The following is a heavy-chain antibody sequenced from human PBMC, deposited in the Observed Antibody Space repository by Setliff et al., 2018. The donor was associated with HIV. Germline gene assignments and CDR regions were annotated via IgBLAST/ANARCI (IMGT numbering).Heavy chain of an antibody. CDR3: TRRDVTTGMDS. Sequence: NPSETLSLTCTVSGVSGGSISSHYWDWIRQPPGKSLEWVGSIFYTGSTNYRPSLESRVIVSLDTSKNQFSLKLSSVTAADTAVYYCTRRDVTTGMDSWGPGILVTVSS. V-gene: IGHV4-39*01. CDR2: IFYTGST. D-gene: IGHD4-17*01. CDR1: GVSGGSISSHY. J-gene: IGHJ4*02.